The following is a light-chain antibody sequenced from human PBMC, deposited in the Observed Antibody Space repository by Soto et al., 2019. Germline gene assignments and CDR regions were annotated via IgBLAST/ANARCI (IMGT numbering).Light chain of an antibody. Sequence: DVQMTQSASTLSASVGDRVTIDCRASQSISSWLAWYQQKPGKAPKLLIYKASSLESGVPSRFSGSGSGTEFTLTISSLQTDDFATHYCQQYNSYSRTFGQGTKVDI. V-gene: IGKV1-5*03. J-gene: IGKJ1*01. CDR2: KAS. CDR1: QSISSW. CDR3: QQYNSYSRT.